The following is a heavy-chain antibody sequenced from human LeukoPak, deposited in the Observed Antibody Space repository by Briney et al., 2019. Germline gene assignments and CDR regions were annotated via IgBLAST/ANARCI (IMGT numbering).Heavy chain of an antibody. J-gene: IGHJ6*02. Sequence: GGSLRLSCAASGFTFSSYSMNWVRQAPGKGLEWVSYISSSSSTIYYADSVKGRFTISRDNAKNSLYLQMNSLRAEDTAVYYCASLPYGSRGVLRMDVWGQGTTVTVSS. CDR2: ISSSSSTI. CDR1: GFTFSSYS. CDR3: ASLPYGSRGVLRMDV. V-gene: IGHV3-48*01. D-gene: IGHD2-15*01.